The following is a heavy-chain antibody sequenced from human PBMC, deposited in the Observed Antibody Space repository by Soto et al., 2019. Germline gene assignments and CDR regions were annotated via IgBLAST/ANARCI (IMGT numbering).Heavy chain of an antibody. D-gene: IGHD2-21*02. CDR1: GGSISSYY. Sequence: QVQLQESGPRLVKPSETLSLTCTVSGGSISSYYWSWIRQPPGKGLAWIGYIYYSGSTNYNPSLKSRDTIALDTSKNQFSRKLSSVTAADTAVYYGARSGGGNSARGGMDVWGQGTTVTVSS. CDR3: ARSGGGNSARGGMDV. CDR2: IYYSGST. V-gene: IGHV4-59*01. J-gene: IGHJ6*02.